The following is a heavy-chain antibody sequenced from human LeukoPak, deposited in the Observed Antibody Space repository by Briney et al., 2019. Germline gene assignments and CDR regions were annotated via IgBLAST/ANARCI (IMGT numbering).Heavy chain of an antibody. CDR2: IYYSGST. Sequence: SQTLSLTCTVSGGSISSGSYYWSWIRQPAGKGLEWIGSIYYSGSTYYNPSLKSRVTISVDTSKNQFSLKLSSVTAADTAVYYCARDNGGDFWSGYYPAYSRNWFDPWGQGTLVTVSS. CDR1: GGSISSGSYY. V-gene: IGHV4-61*02. CDR3: ARDNGGDFWSGYYPAYSRNWFDP. D-gene: IGHD3-3*01. J-gene: IGHJ5*02.